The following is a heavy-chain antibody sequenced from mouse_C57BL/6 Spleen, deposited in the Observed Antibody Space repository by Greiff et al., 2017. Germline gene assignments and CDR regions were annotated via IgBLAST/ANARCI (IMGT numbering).Heavy chain of an antibody. V-gene: IGHV1-82*01. CDR3: ARGIYYYGSSRGNAMDY. Sequence: QVQLQQSGPELVKPGASVKISCKASGYAFSSSWMNWVKQRPGKGLEWIGRIYPGDGDTNYNGKFKGKATLTADKSSSTAYMQLSSLTSVDSAVYVGARGIYYYGSSRGNAMDYWSQGTSVTVSS. J-gene: IGHJ4*01. CDR2: IYPGDGDT. CDR1: GYAFSSSW. D-gene: IGHD1-1*01.